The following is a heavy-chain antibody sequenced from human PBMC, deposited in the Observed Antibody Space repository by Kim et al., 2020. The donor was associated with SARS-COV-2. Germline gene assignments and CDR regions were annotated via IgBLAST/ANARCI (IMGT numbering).Heavy chain of an antibody. CDR1: GFIFRRFA. V-gene: IGHV3-23*03. J-gene: IGHJ5*02. CDR3: VPTEGPGSNYFDA. Sequence: GGSLRLSCAASGFIFRRFAMGWVRQAPGKGLEWVSMIYSGGITTYYAASVKGRFTISRDDPKNTLYLQMNSLTGDDTAVYYCVPTEGPGSNYFDAWGQGTVVTVSS. CDR2: IYSGGITT. D-gene: IGHD3-10*01.